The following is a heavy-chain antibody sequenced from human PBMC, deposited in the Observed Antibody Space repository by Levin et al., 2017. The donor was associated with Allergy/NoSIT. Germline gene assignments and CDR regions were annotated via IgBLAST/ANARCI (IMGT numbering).Heavy chain of an antibody. Sequence: PGGSLRLSCAASGFTFSSYSMNWVRQAPGKGLEWVSSISGSGSYIFYADSVKGRFTISRDNAKNSLYLQMNSLRAEDTAVYYCARERDTALVDGVGYWGQGTLVTVSS. D-gene: IGHD5-18*01. V-gene: IGHV3-21*01. CDR2: ISGSGSYI. CDR1: GFTFSSYS. J-gene: IGHJ4*02. CDR3: ARERDTALVDGVGY.